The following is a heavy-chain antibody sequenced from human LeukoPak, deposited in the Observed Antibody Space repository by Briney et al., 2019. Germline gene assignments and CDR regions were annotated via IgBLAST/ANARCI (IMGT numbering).Heavy chain of an antibody. J-gene: IGHJ4*02. CDR2: IRSKADGGTT. CDR1: GFTFTNTW. D-gene: IGHD4-17*01. V-gene: IGHV3-15*01. Sequence: PGGSLRLSCAASGFTFTNTWMNWVRQAPGKGLEWIGRIRSKADGGTTEYAAPVKGRFTISRDDSKDTLYLQMNSLKTEDTAVYYCTTANFGDHPGLWGQGTLVTVSS. CDR3: TTANFGDHPGL.